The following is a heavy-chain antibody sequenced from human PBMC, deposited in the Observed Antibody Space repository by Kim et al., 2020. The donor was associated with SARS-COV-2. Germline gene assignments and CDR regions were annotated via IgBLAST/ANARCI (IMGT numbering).Heavy chain of an antibody. CDR2: ISGSGGST. D-gene: IGHD6-13*01. V-gene: IGHV3-23*01. Sequence: GGSLRPSCAASGFTFSNFGMSWVRQAPGKGLEWVSAISGSGGSTYYADSVKGRFTISRDNSKNTLFLQMNSLRAEDTAVYYCAKDRGGSNSWYTGYYYYGMDVWGQGTTVTVSS. CDR3: AKDRGGSNSWYTGYYYYGMDV. J-gene: IGHJ6*02. CDR1: GFTFSNFG.